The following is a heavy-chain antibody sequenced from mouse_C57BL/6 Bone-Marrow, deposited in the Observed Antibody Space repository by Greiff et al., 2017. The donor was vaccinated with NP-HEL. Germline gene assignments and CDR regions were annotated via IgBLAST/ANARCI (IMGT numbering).Heavy chain of an antibody. CDR2: INPSTGGT. D-gene: IGHD2-12*01. V-gene: IGHV1-42*01. J-gene: IGHJ2*01. CDR1: GYSFTGYY. CDR3: ARYYSWNYFDY. Sequence: VHVKQSGPELVKPGASVKISCKASGYSFTGYYMNWVKQSPEKSLEWIGEINPSTGGTTYNQKFKAKATLTVDKSSSTAYMQLKSLTSEDSAVYYCARYYSWNYFDYWGQGTTLTVSS.